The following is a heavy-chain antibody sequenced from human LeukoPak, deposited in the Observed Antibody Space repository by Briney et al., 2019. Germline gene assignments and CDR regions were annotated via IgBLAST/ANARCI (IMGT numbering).Heavy chain of an antibody. J-gene: IGHJ1*01. CDR1: GGTFSSYA. CDR3: ASTLYYYDSSGYYYGYFQH. V-gene: IGHV1-69*13. CDR2: IIPIFGTA. D-gene: IGHD3-22*01. Sequence: SVKVSCKASGGTFSSYAISWVRQAPGQGLEWMGGIIPIFGTANYAQKFQGRVTITADESTSTAYMELSSLRSENTAVYYCASTLYYYDSSGYYYGYFQHWGQGTLVTVSS.